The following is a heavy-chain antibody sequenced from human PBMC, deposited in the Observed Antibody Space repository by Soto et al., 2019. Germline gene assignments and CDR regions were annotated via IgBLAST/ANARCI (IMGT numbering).Heavy chain of an antibody. Sequence: EVQLVESGGGLVKPGGSLRLSCAASGFTFSSYSMNWVRQAPGKGLEWVSSIRSGSSYIYYADSVKGRFTISRDNAKNALYLQMNSLRAEDTAVYYCARSSGGSGKLWNYYGMDVWGQGTTVTVSS. CDR2: IRSGSSYI. J-gene: IGHJ6*02. CDR3: ARSSGGSGKLWNYYGMDV. V-gene: IGHV3-21*06. CDR1: GFTFSSYS. D-gene: IGHD3-10*01.